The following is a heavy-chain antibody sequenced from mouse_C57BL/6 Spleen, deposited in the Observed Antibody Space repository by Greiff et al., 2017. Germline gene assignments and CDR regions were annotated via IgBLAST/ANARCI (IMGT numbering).Heavy chain of an antibody. CDR1: GYTFTDYE. CDR3: KRFSPIGGYSLYFDY. D-gene: IGHD1-1*02. CDR2: IDPETGGT. Sequence: QVQLQQSGAELVRPGASVTLSCKASGYTFTDYEMHWVKQTPVHGLEWIGAIDPETGGTAYNQKFKGKAILTADKSSSTAYMELRSLTSEDSAVXYCKRFSPIGGYSLYFDYWGQGTTLTVSS. J-gene: IGHJ2*01. V-gene: IGHV1-15*01.